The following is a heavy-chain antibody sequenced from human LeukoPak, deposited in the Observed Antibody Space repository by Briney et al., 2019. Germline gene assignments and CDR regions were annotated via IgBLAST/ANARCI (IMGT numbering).Heavy chain of an antibody. V-gene: IGHV3-7*03. Sequence: QPGGSLRLSCEASGLTFRHSWLSWIRQTPGKGLEWVANIHPDSSDKFYVDSMEGRFTISRDNTKNSLYLQIDNARLDDTGLYYCTRLPRETAGDYWGQGVPVIVSS. CDR2: IHPDSSDK. J-gene: IGHJ4*02. CDR1: GLTFRHSW. D-gene: IGHD1-14*01. CDR3: TRLPRETAGDY.